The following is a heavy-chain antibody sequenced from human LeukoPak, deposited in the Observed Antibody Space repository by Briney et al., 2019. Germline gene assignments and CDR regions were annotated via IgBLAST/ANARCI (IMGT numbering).Heavy chain of an antibody. CDR3: ARVGLWFGELKDRYFDN. CDR2: IFHSGST. Sequence: SETLSLPRIVSGYSISSGYYWGWIRQPPVKGLEWVGSIFHSGSTYYNPSLKSRVTISVDTSKNQFSLKLSSVTAADTAVYYCARVGLWFGELKDRYFDNWGQGALVTVSS. D-gene: IGHD3-10*01. CDR1: GYSISSGYY. J-gene: IGHJ4*02. V-gene: IGHV4-38-2*02.